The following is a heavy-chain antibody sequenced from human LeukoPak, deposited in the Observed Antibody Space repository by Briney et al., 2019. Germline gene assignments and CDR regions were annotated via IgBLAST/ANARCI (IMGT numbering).Heavy chain of an antibody. Sequence: SVKVSCKASGGPFTSYAISWVRQPPGQGLEWKGAIIPIFGTASYAQKFPGKVTITTDDSTTTAYLDLRRLNPADTAVYYCARVYGDHQDLKYYFDYWGQGTLVTVSS. J-gene: IGHJ4*02. D-gene: IGHD4-17*01. CDR1: GGPFTSYA. V-gene: IGHV1-69*05. CDR2: IIPIFGTA. CDR3: ARVYGDHQDLKYYFDY.